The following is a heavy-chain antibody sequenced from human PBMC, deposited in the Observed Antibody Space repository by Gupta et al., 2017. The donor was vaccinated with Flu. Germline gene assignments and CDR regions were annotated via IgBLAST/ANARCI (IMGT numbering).Heavy chain of an antibody. CDR3: VREIGNRVSY. V-gene: IGHV3-7*01. J-gene: IGHJ4*02. CDR1: GFTFSTYW. Sequence: EVQLVESGGGLVQPGGSLRLSCAASGFTFSTYWMSWVRQAPGKGLEWVANRKQEGSKKYYVDSVKGRGTISRDNAKKSLDLQMNSLRAEDTAVYYCVREIGNRVSYWGQGTLVTGSS. CDR2: RKQEGSKK. D-gene: IGHD2/OR15-2a*01.